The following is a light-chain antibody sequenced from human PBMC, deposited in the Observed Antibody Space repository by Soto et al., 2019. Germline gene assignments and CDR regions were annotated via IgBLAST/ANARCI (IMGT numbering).Light chain of an antibody. CDR1: QDIKNY. CDR3: QQYDNLPLP. V-gene: IGKV1-33*01. J-gene: IGKJ4*01. CDR2: DAS. Sequence: DIQMTQSPSSLSASVGDRVTITCQASQDIKNYLNWYQQKSGKAPKLLIYDASDLETGVPSRFSGSGSGTDFTFNINSLQPEDIATYYCQQYDNLPLPFGGGTKVEIK.